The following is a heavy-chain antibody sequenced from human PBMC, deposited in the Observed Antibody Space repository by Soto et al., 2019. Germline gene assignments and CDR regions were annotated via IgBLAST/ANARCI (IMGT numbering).Heavy chain of an antibody. CDR1: GYTFISYY. CDR3: ARDRYYDILTGYYNFDY. Sequence: AASVKVSCKASGYTFISYYMHWVRQAPGQGLEWMGIINPSGGSTSYAQKFQGRVTMTRDTSTSTVYMELSSLRSEDTAVYYCARDRYYDILTGYYNFDYWGQGTLVTVSS. CDR2: INPSGGST. D-gene: IGHD3-9*01. J-gene: IGHJ4*02. V-gene: IGHV1-46*01.